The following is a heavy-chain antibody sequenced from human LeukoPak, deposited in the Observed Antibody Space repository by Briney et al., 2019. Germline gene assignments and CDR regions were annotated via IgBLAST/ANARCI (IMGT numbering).Heavy chain of an antibody. J-gene: IGHJ3*02. CDR1: GGSISSYY. CDR2: IYFSGST. Sequence: SETLSLTCTVSGGSISSYYWNWIRQPPGKGLEWIGYIYFSGSTNYNPSLKSRVTISVDTSKNQFSLKLSSVTAADTAVYYCARARGYCSGGSCYRRIQHAYDIWGQGTMVTVSS. D-gene: IGHD2-15*01. V-gene: IGHV4-59*01. CDR3: ARARGYCSGGSCYRRIQHAYDI.